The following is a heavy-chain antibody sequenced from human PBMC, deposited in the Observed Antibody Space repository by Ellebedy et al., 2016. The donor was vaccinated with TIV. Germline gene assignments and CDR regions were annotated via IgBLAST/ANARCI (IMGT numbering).Heavy chain of an antibody. V-gene: IGHV3-30*01. J-gene: IGHJ6*02. CDR3: ARIWRSYGMDV. CDR1: GFTFSSYA. Sequence: GESLKISCAASGFTFSSYAMHWVRQAPGKGLEWVAVISYDGSNKYYAESVRGRFTISRDNSKNTLYLQMNSLRVEDTAVYFCARIWRSYGMDVWGQGTTVIVSS. CDR2: ISYDGSNK.